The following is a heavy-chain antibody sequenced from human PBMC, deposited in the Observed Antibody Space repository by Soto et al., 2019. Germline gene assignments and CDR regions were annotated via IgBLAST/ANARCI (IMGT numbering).Heavy chain of an antibody. CDR1: GGSFSGYY. D-gene: IGHD4-17*01. V-gene: IGHV4-34*01. CDR2: INHSGST. J-gene: IGHJ4*02. Sequence: SETVSLTCAVYGGSFSGYYWSWIRQPPGKGLEWIGEINHSGSTNYNPSLKSRVTISVDTSKNQFSLKLSSVTAADTAVYYCARRTTVTTSNFDYWGQGTLVTVSS. CDR3: ARRTTVTTSNFDY.